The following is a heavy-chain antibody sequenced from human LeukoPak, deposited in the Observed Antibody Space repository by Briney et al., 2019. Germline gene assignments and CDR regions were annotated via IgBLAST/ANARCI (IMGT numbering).Heavy chain of an antibody. V-gene: IGHV4-39*07. CDR3: ARAGTVLFDS. J-gene: IGHJ4*02. CDR1: GGSINSNSYY. CDR2: IYYSGTT. D-gene: IGHD6-13*01. Sequence: SETLSLTCTVSGGSINSNSYYWGWIRQPPGRGLEWIGSIYYSGTTYYSPSLKSRVTISVDTSKNQFSLNLSSVTAADTAVYYCARAGTVLFDSWGQGTLVTVSS.